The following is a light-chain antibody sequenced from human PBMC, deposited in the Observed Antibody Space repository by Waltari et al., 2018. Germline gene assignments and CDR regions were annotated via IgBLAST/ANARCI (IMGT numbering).Light chain of an antibody. CDR2: EVS. Sequence: QSALTQPASVSGSPGQSITISCSGTDSDVGAYDFVSWYQQHPGKAPNLIIYEVSNRPSWMFNRFSASKSGSTASLTISGLQAEDEADYYCSSYTTSSAPGVFGTGTRVTVL. CDR3: SSYTTSSAPGV. J-gene: IGLJ1*01. CDR1: DSDVGAYDF. V-gene: IGLV2-14*01.